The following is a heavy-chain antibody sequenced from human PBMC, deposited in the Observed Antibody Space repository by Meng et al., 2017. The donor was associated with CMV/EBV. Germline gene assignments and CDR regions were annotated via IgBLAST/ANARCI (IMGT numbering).Heavy chain of an antibody. J-gene: IGHJ4*02. V-gene: IGHV3-30*02. CDR1: GFTFSSYG. Sequence: GGSLRLSCAASGFTFSSYGMHWVRQAPGKGLEWVAFIRYDGSNKYYADSVKGRFTISRDNSKNTLYLQMNSLRAEDTAVYYCAKPFYCSSTSCQIPAPDYWGQGTLVTVSS. CDR2: IRYDGSNK. D-gene: IGHD2-2*01. CDR3: AKPFYCSSTSCQIPAPDY.